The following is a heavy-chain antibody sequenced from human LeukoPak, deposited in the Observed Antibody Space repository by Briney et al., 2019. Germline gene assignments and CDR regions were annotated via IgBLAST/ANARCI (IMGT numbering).Heavy chain of an antibody. CDR3: ANYHDYSNFQGAYYLDY. CDR1: GGSISGYY. J-gene: IGHJ4*02. Sequence: SETLSLTCTVSGGSISGYYWSWIRQPPGKGLEWIGNIYYSGSTNYNPSLRSRVTISVDTSKNQFSLKLSSVTAADTAVYYCANYHDYSNFQGAYYLDYWGQGTLVTVSS. D-gene: IGHD4-11*01. CDR2: IYYSGST. V-gene: IGHV4-59*08.